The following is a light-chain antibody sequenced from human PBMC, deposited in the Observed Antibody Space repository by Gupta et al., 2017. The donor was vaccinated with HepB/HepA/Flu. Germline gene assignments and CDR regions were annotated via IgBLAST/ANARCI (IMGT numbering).Light chain of an antibody. J-gene: IGLJ3*02. CDR2: DDG. CDR3: GSWDSSLSDWV. CDR1: RSNIGNNY. Sequence: QSVLTQPPSVSAAPGQRVTSSCSGSRSNIGNNYVSWYQQLPGTAPKLLIFDDGERPSGIPDRFSGSKSGKSATLGITGLQTGDEADYYCGSWDSSLSDWVFGGGTKLTVL. V-gene: IGLV1-51*02.